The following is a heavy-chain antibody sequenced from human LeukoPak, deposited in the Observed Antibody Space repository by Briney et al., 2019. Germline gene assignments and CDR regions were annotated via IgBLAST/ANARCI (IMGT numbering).Heavy chain of an antibody. D-gene: IGHD6-19*01. CDR1: GFTFSSYS. CDR3: ARDLPNSSGWYGY. J-gene: IGHJ4*02. CDR2: ISSSSSYI. Sequence: PGGSLRLSCAASGFTFSSYSMNWVRQAPGEGLGWVSSISSSSSYIYYADSVKGRFTISRDNAKNSLYLQMNSLRAEDTAVYYCARDLPNSSGWYGYWGQGTLVTVSS. V-gene: IGHV3-21*01.